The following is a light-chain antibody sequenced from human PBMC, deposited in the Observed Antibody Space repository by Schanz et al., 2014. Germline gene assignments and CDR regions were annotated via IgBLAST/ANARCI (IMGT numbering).Light chain of an antibody. Sequence: EIVMTQSPATLSVSPGERATLSCRASQSVSSKLAWYQQKHGQAPRLLIYGASTRATGIPARFSGSGSGTEFTLTISSLQSEDVAVYYCQQYYTTPWTFGQGTKVEIK. J-gene: IGKJ1*01. V-gene: IGKV3-15*01. CDR1: QSVSSK. CDR2: GAS. CDR3: QQYYTTPWT.